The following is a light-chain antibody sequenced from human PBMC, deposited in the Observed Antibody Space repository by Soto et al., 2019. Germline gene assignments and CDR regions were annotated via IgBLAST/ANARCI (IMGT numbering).Light chain of an antibody. J-gene: IGLJ1*01. CDR3: ASYAGTRLFV. V-gene: IGLV2-8*01. CDR2: EVT. Sequence: QSALTQPPSASGSPGQSLTISCTGTSSDVGFYNFVSWYQQRPGKAPKLVIYEVTKRPSGVPDRFSGSKSGSTASLTVSGLQADVEADYYCASYAGTRLFVFGSGTKLTVL. CDR1: SSDVGFYNF.